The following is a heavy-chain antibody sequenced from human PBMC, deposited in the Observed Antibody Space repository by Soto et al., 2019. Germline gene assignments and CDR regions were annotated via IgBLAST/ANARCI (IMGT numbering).Heavy chain of an antibody. CDR1: GLTFTDYW. D-gene: IGHD1-26*01. CDR3: AKVLSYAIDY. CDR2: IKQDESEK. V-gene: IGHV3-7*03. Sequence: PGGSLRLSCVTYGLTFTDYWMSWVRQAPGKGLEWVANIKQDESEKNYLDSVKGRFTISRDNAKNSLYLQMNSLRAEDTAVYYCAKVLSYAIDYWGQGTLVTVSS. J-gene: IGHJ4*02.